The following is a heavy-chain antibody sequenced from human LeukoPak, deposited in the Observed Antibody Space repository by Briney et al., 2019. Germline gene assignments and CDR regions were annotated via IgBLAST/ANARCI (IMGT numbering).Heavy chain of an antibody. CDR1: GFSFSSYA. J-gene: IGHJ6*02. CDR2: ITSGITT. Sequence: GGSLRLSCAASGFSFSSYAMTWVRQAPGKGLEWVSVITSGITTFYADSVRGRFTISRDNSKNTLYLQMNSLRAEDTAVYYCAKDLASGWTYYYYGMDVWGRGTTVTVSS. D-gene: IGHD6-19*01. CDR3: AKDLASGWTYYYYGMDV. V-gene: IGHV3-23*01.